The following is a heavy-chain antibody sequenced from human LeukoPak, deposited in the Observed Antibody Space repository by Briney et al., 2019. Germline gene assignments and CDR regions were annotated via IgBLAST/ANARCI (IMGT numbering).Heavy chain of an antibody. J-gene: IGHJ4*02. Sequence: SETQSLTCTVSGGSVGTGTYYWGWIRQPAEKGLEWIGRIYSSGTTSYNPSLESRVTISMDTSKNQFSLRLDSVTAADTAVYFCVRDRTTYPATFSDYWGQGAMVTVSS. V-gene: IGHV4-61*02. D-gene: IGHD1-14*01. CDR3: VRDRTTYPATFSDY. CDR2: IYSSGTT. CDR1: GGSVGTGTYY.